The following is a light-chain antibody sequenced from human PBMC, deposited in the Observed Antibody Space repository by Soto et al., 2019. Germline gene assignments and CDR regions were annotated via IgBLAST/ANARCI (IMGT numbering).Light chain of an antibody. CDR3: QQYNNWPPWT. J-gene: IGKJ1*01. CDR1: QTIYSN. Sequence: IVMTQSPATLSVSPGERATLSCRACQTIYSNVAWYQQRPGQAPRLLIYRASTRATGIPARFSGSGSGTEFTLTISSLQSEDFAVYYCQQYNNWPPWTFGQGTKVDIK. CDR2: RAS. V-gene: IGKV3-15*01.